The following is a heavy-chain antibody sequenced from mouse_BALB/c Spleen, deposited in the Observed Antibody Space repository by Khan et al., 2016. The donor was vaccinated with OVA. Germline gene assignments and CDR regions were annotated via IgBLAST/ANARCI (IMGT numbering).Heavy chain of an antibody. J-gene: IGHJ2*01. Sequence: VQLKEPGLGLVKPSQPLSPTCTFTAYPTTSDYAWNWIRQFPGNKLEWMGFISYSGNTKYNPSLKSRSSVTRDTSKNQFFLQLNSVTTEDTATYYWARVYGGDFDYWGQGTTLTVSS. CDR2: ISYSGNT. D-gene: IGHD1-1*01. CDR3: ARVYGGDFDY. CDR1: AYPTTSDYA. V-gene: IGHV3-2*02.